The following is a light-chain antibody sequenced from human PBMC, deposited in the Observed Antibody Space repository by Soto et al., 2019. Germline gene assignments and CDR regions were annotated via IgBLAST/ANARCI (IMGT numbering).Light chain of an antibody. V-gene: IGKV3-20*01. CDR3: QQYHSSLWT. J-gene: IGKJ1*01. CDR1: QSVSTSN. CDR2: DVS. Sequence: EIVLTQAPGTLSLSPGERATLSCRASQSVSTSNLAWYQQKPGQAPRLRIYDVSSRATGIPDRFSGSGSGTDFTLTISSLEPEDFAVYYCQQYHSSLWTFGQGTKVEIK.